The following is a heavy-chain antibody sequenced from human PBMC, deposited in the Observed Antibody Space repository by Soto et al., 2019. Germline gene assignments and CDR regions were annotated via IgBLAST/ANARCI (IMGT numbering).Heavy chain of an antibody. CDR1: SGSINNYY. D-gene: IGHD3-22*01. Sequence: QVQLQESGPGLVKPSETLSLTCTVSSGSINNYYWSWIRRPPGKGLEFIGYIYYAGTTTYNPSLKSRVTISVDTSKNQFSLKLSSVTAADTAVYYCARLGGYYQALDSWGQGTLLTVSS. V-gene: IGHV4-59*08. J-gene: IGHJ4*02. CDR3: ARLGGYYQALDS. CDR2: IYYAGTT.